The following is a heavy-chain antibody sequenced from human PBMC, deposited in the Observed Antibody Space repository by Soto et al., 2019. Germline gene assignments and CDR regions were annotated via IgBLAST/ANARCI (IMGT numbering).Heavy chain of an antibody. CDR2: IYYSGST. D-gene: IGHD3-22*01. Sequence: SETLSLTCAVSGASVTSGSYYWTWIRQPPGKGLEWIGYIYYSGSTDYNPSLKSRVNMSIDTSRKQFSLNLNSVTAADTAVYYCARGSHFDSSGYVYWGQGALVT. CDR3: ARGSHFDSSGYVY. CDR1: GASVTSGSYY. J-gene: IGHJ4*02. V-gene: IGHV4-61*01.